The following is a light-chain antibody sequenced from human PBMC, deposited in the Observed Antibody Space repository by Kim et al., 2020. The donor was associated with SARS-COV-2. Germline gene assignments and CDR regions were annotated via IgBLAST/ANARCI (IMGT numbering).Light chain of an antibody. J-gene: IGKJ1*01. V-gene: IGKV3-20*01. CDR2: TAS. CDR1: QSVRSNY. CDR3: PART. Sequence: GTLSLSPGERATLSCRASQSVRSNYLAWYQQKPGQAPRLLIYTASSRATGIPDRFSGSGSGTYFTLTISRLEPEDFAVYGDPARTFGQGTKVDIK.